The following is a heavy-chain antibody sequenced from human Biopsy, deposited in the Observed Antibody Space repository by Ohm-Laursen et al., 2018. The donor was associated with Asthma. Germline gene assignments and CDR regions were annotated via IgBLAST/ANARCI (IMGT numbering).Heavy chain of an antibody. V-gene: IGHV3-30-3*01. Sequence: LRLSCAASGFTFSTYAMHWVRQAPGKGLEWVAVISYDGSNKYYADSVKGRFTISRDNSKNTLYLQMNSLRGDDTAVYYRARDMNRDGWYFDYWGQGTLVTVSS. CDR3: ARDMNRDGWYFDY. J-gene: IGHJ4*02. CDR1: GFTFSTYA. D-gene: IGHD5-24*01. CDR2: ISYDGSNK.